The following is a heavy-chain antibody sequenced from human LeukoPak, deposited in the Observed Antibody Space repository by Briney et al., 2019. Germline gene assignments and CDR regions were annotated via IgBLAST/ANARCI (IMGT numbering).Heavy chain of an antibody. CDR3: AGSTPRNYYYYGMDV. Sequence: PGGSLRLSCAASGFTFSSYSMSWVRQAPGKGLEWVSAISGSGGSTYYADSVKGRFTISRDNSKNTLYLQMNSLRAEDTAVYYCAGSTPRNYYYYGMDVWGQGTTVTVSS. V-gene: IGHV3-23*01. CDR2: ISGSGGST. D-gene: IGHD2-15*01. CDR1: GFTFSSYS. J-gene: IGHJ6*02.